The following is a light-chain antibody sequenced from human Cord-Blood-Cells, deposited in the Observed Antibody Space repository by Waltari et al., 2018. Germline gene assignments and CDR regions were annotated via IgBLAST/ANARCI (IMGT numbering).Light chain of an antibody. CDR2: GAS. J-gene: IGKJ2*02. Sequence: EIVMTQSPATLSVSPGERATLSCRDSQSVSSNLAWYQQKPGQAPRLLIYGASTRATGIPARFSGSGCGTEFTLTISSLQSEDFAVYYCQQYNNWPRTFGQGTKLEIK. CDR3: QQYNNWPRT. V-gene: IGKV3-15*01. CDR1: QSVSSN.